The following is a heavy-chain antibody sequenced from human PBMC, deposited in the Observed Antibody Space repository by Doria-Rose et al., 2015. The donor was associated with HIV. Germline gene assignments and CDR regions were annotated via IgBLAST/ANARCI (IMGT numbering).Heavy chain of an antibody. CDR1: GVSLSSPGMG. J-gene: IGHJ4*02. CDR2: IFSADER. V-gene: IGHV2-26*01. CDR3: ARIKSSRWYHKYYFDF. Sequence: QVTLKESGPVLVKPTETLTLTCTVSGVSLSSPGMGVSWIRQPPGKALEWLANIFSADERSYKTSLKGRLTIPRGTSKSQVVLTMTDMDPVDTATYYCARIKSSRWYHKYYFDFWGQGTLVIVSA. D-gene: IGHD6-13*01.